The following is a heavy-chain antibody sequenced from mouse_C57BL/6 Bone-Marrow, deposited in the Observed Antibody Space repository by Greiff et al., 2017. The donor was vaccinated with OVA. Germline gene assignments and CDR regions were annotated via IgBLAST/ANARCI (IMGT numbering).Heavy chain of an antibody. Sequence: EVQLQQSGAELVRPGASVKLSCTASGFNIKDDYMHWVKQRPEQGLEWIGWIDPENGDTESASKFQGKATITADTSSNTAYLQLSSLASEDTAGACYTTASHAMDYWGQGTSVTVSA. CDR3: TTASHAMDY. CDR2: IDPENGDT. J-gene: IGHJ4*01. CDR1: GFNIKDDY. V-gene: IGHV14-4*01.